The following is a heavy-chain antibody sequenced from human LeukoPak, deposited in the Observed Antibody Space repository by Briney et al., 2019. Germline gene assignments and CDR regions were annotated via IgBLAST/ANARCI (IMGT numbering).Heavy chain of an antibody. J-gene: IGHJ4*02. V-gene: IGHV4-59*01. D-gene: IGHD3-22*01. Sequence: SETLSLTCTVSGGSISSYYWSWIRQPPGKGLEWIGYIYYSGSTNYNPSLKSRVTVSVDTSKNQFSLKLSSVTAADTAVYYCASGVVITIFDYWGQGTLVTVSS. CDR1: GGSISSYY. CDR3: ASGVVITIFDY. CDR2: IYYSGST.